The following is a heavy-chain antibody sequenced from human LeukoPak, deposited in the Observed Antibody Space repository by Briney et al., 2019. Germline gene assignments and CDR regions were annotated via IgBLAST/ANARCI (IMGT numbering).Heavy chain of an antibody. D-gene: IGHD6-13*01. CDR2: IYYSGST. CDR3: ARDLRSIAADWFDP. V-gene: IGHV4-59*01. Sequence: PETLSLTCTVSGGSISSYYWSWIRQPPGKGQEWIGYIYYSGSTNYNPSLKSRITRSVDTSKNQFSLKLSSVTAADTAVYYCARDLRSIAADWFDPGGQGTLVTVSS. CDR1: GGSISSYY. J-gene: IGHJ5*02.